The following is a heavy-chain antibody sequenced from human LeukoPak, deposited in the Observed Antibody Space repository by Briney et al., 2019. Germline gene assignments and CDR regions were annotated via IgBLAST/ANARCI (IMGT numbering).Heavy chain of an antibody. CDR3: AKDRDRWDDPAVAGTLGDY. D-gene: IGHD6-19*01. Sequence: GGSLRLSCAASGFAFSSFAMSWVRQAPGKGLEWVSSISGSGSSTFYADSVKGRSTISRDNSKNTLFLQMNSLRADDTAVYYCAKDRDRWDDPAVAGTLGDYWGQGTLVTVSS. V-gene: IGHV3-23*01. CDR1: GFAFSSFA. J-gene: IGHJ4*02. CDR2: ISGSGSST.